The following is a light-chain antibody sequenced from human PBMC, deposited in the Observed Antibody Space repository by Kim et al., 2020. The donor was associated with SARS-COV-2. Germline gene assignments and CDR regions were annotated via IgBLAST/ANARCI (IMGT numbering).Light chain of an antibody. J-gene: IGLJ1*01. V-gene: IGLV3-1*01. CDR1: GLGDKF. Sequence: PEQTARITCSGDGLGDKFACWYRQRPGRSPVLLIYQDSKRPSGISERFSGSSSGNTATLTISGTQAIDDGDYYCQAWDTSTTGIFGTGTKVTVL. CDR3: QAWDTSTTGI. CDR2: QDS.